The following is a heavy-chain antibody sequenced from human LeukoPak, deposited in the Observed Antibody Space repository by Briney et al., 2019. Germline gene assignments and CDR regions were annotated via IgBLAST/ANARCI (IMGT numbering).Heavy chain of an antibody. Sequence: QPGGSLRLSCAASGLTVSSNYMNWVRQAPGKGLEWVSVIYSGGYTYYADSVKGRFTISRDNSKNTLYLQMSSLRDEETAVYYCTRNVASSPTIHWFDPWGQGTLVTVSS. J-gene: IGHJ5*02. D-gene: IGHD5/OR15-5a*01. CDR3: TRNVASSPTIHWFDP. CDR2: IYSGGYT. V-gene: IGHV3-53*01. CDR1: GLTVSSNY.